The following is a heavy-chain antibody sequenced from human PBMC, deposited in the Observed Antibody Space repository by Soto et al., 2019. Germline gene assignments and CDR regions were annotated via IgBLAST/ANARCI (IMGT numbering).Heavy chain of an antibody. J-gene: IGHJ4*02. CDR2: INHSGST. V-gene: IGHV4-34*01. D-gene: IGHD2-15*01. Sequence: SEPLSLTCAVYGGSFSGYYWSWIRQPPGKGLEWIGEINHSGSTNYNPSLKSRVTISVDTSKNQFSLKLSSVTAADTAVYYCARGRDIVVVVAARRSFSYYFDYWGQGTLVTVSS. CDR1: GGSFSGYY. CDR3: ARGRDIVVVVAARRSFSYYFDY.